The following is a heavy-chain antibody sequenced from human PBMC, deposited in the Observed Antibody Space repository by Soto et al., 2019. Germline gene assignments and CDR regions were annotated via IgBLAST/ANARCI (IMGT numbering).Heavy chain of an antibody. V-gene: IGHV3-64*02. Sequence: GGSLRLSCAASGFTFSIYAMHWVRQAPGKGLEYVSAISYDGTITYYADSVKGRFTISRDDSRNTVYLQMGSLRPEDMAVYYCARGSYYSSGTVHRPYDYWGQGTLVTVSS. CDR3: ARGSYYSSGTVHRPYDY. CDR1: GFTFSIYA. J-gene: IGHJ4*02. D-gene: IGHD3-10*01. CDR2: ISYDGTIT.